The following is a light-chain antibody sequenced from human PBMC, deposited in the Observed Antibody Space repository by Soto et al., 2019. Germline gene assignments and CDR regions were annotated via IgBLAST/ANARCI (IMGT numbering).Light chain of an antibody. CDR2: EVN. V-gene: IGLV2-8*01. CDR3: SSYAGSSNV. CDR1: SSDVGGYNY. J-gene: IGLJ1*01. Sequence: ALTQPRSVSGSPGQSVTISCTGTSSDVGGYNYVSWYQQHPGKAPKLMIYEVNKRPSGVPDRFSGSKSGNTASLTVSGLQAEDEADYYCSSYAGSSNVFGTGTKVTVL.